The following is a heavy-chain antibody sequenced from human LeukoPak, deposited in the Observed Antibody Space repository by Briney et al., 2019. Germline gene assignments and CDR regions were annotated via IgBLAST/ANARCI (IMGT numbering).Heavy chain of an antibody. J-gene: IGHJ5*02. CDR3: ARARAISWFDP. CDR2: INHSGST. CDR1: GGSFSGYY. Sequence: PSETLSLTCAVYGGSFSGYYWSWIRQPPGKGLEWIGEINHSGSTNYNPSLKSRVTISVDTSKNQFSLKLSSVTAADTAVYYCARARAISWFDPWGQGTLVTVSS. V-gene: IGHV4-34*01. D-gene: IGHD2/OR15-2a*01.